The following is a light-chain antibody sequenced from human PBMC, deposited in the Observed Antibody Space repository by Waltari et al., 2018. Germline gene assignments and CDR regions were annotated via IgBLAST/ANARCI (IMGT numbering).Light chain of an antibody. V-gene: IGKV1-39*01. J-gene: IGKJ2*01. Sequence: DIQMTQSPSSLSASVGDRVTITCRASQYISAYVNWYQQKAGKAPQFLIYAASSLQSGVPSRFSGNGSGTDFTLTIDSLQPEDFATYYCQQSYSSPRTFGQGTKLTIK. CDR2: AAS. CDR1: QYISAY. CDR3: QQSYSSPRT.